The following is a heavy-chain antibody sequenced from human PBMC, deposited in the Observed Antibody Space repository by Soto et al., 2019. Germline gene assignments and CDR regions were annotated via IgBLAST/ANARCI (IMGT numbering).Heavy chain of an antibody. CDR1: GDSVSSNSAA. CDR2: TYYRSKWYN. D-gene: IGHD5-18*01. CDR3: ARGESDSYGYLDWFDP. V-gene: IGHV6-1*01. J-gene: IGHJ5*02. Sequence: SQTLSLTCAISGDSVSSNSAAWNWIRQSPSRGLEWLGRTYYRSKWYNDYAVSVKSRITINPDTSKNQFSLQLNSVTPEDTAVYYCARGESDSYGYLDWFDPWGQGTLVTVSS.